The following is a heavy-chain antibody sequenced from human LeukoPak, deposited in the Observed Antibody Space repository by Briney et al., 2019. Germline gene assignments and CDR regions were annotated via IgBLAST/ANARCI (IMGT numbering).Heavy chain of an antibody. V-gene: IGHV4-34*01. CDR3: ARGTTYAGIGFDP. J-gene: IGHJ5*02. D-gene: IGHD2-2*01. CDR2: INHSGST. Sequence: PSETLSLTCAVYGGSFSGYYWSWIRQPPGKGLEWIGEINHSGSTNYNPSLKSRVTISVDTSKNQFSLKLSSVTAADTAVYYCARGTTYAGIGFDPWGQGTLVTVSS. CDR1: GGSFSGYY.